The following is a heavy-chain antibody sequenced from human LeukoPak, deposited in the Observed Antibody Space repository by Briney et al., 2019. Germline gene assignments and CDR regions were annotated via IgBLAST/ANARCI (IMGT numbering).Heavy chain of an antibody. CDR1: GGSISSGDYY. D-gene: IGHD3-22*01. CDR3: ARVTDYYDSSGYLYYFDY. Sequence: TSETLSLTCTVSGGSISSGDYYWSWIRQPPGKGLECIGYIYYSGSTYYNPSLKSRVTISVDTSKNQFSLKLSSVTAADTAVYYCARVTDYYDSSGYLYYFDYWGQGTLVTVSS. CDR2: IYYSGST. J-gene: IGHJ4*02. V-gene: IGHV4-30-4*08.